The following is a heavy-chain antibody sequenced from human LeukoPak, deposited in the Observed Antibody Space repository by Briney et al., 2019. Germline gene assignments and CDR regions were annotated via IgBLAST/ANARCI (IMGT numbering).Heavy chain of an antibody. CDR3: ARVIVTTTSYNWFDP. V-gene: IGHV4-59*12. D-gene: IGHD4-11*01. CDR2: IYYSGST. CDR1: GGSISSYY. Sequence: PSETLSLTCTVSGGSISSYYWSWIRQPPGKGLEWIGYIYYSGSTNYNPSLKSRVTISVDTSKNQFSLKLSSVTAADTAVYYCARVIVTTTSYNWFDPWGQGTLVTVSS. J-gene: IGHJ5*02.